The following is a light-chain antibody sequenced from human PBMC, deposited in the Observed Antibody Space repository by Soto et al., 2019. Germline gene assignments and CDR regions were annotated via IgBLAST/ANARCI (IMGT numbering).Light chain of an antibody. CDR2: GAS. Sequence: IVLTQSPGTLSLSPGERVTLSFRASQSVSSSYLAWYQHKPGQAPRPLIYGASSRATGIPDRFSGSGSGTDITLTISRLEPEDFAVYYCQQYGSSPRTFGQGTKVDI. CDR3: QQYGSSPRT. V-gene: IGKV3-20*01. CDR1: QSVSSSY. J-gene: IGKJ1*01.